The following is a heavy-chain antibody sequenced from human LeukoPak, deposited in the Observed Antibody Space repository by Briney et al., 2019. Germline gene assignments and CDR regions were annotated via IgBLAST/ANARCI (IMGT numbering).Heavy chain of an antibody. CDR2: IWSDESKK. J-gene: IGHJ4*02. Sequence: GGTLRLSCAASGFTFSSYGMHWVRQAPGKGLEWVSCIWSDESKKDYTDSVKGRFTISRDNSKNTLYLQMSSLRAEDTAVYYCARDQGGTGYVGYWGPGTLVTVSS. D-gene: IGHD5-12*01. V-gene: IGHV3-30*02. CDR1: GFTFSSYG. CDR3: ARDQGGTGYVGY.